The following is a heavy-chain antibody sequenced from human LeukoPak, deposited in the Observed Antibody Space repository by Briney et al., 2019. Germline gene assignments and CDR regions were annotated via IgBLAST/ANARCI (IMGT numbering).Heavy chain of an antibody. Sequence: GGSLRLSCAVSGFSVSGYWMTWVRQAPGKGLEWVANIKQDGSEKNYVDSVKGRFTISRDNAENSLSLQMNSLRVEDTAVYYCAREWQGGIAAAGTRIEGDYWGQGTLAVSS. CDR1: GFSVSGYW. CDR3: AREWQGGIAAAGTRIEGDY. CDR2: IKQDGSEK. J-gene: IGHJ4*02. V-gene: IGHV3-7*01. D-gene: IGHD6-13*01.